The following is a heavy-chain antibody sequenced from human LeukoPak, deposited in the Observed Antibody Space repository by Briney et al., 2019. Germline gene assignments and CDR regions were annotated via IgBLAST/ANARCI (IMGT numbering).Heavy chain of an antibody. CDR1: GYSISSGYY. J-gene: IGHJ3*02. Sequence: SETLSLTCTVSGYSISSGYYRGWIRQPTGKGLEWIGSIYHSGSTYYNQSLKSRVTISVDTSKNQFSLKLSSVTAADTAVYYCARGAPPNDYGDYGAAFDNWGQGTMVTVSS. CDR2: IYHSGST. V-gene: IGHV4-38-2*02. CDR3: ARGAPPNDYGDYGAAFDN. D-gene: IGHD4-17*01.